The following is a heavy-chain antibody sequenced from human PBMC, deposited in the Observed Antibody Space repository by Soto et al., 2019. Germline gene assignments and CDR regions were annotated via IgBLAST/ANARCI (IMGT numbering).Heavy chain of an antibody. CDR1: GGSISSGDYY. CDR3: ARDCSSTSCYGGFDY. Sequence: PSETLSLTCTVSGGSISSGDYYWSWIRQPPGKGLEWIGYIYYSGSTYYNPSLKSRVTISVDTSKNQFSLKLSSVTAADTAVYYCARDCSSTSCYGGFDYWGQGTLVTASS. V-gene: IGHV4-30-4*01. CDR2: IYYSGST. J-gene: IGHJ4*02. D-gene: IGHD2-2*01.